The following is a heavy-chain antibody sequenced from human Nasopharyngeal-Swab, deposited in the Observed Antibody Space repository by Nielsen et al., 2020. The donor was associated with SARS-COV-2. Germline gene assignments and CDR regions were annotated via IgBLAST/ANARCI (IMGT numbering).Heavy chain of an antibody. CDR1: GFTFSDYA. CDR3: AKDRPQVLGTTDGFDV. Sequence: GGSLRPSCAASGFTFSDYAINWVRQAPGKGLEWVSVITSSTSQTYYADSVKGRFTISRDNSKNTVYLQMSSLRAEDTAIYYCAKDRPQVLGTTDGFDVWGQGTMVTVSS. CDR2: ITSSTSQT. V-gene: IGHV3-23*01. J-gene: IGHJ3*01. D-gene: IGHD1-7*01.